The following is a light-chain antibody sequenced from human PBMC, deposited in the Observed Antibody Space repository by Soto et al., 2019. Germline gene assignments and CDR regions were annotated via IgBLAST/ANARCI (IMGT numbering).Light chain of an antibody. V-gene: IGLV2-8*01. CDR3: SSYAGINNLGV. CDR2: EVN. CDR1: SSDVGGYKY. J-gene: IGLJ1*01. Sequence: QSALTQPPSASGSPGQSVTISCTGTSSDVGGYKYVSWYQQHPGKAPKLMIFEVNKRPSGAPDRFSGSKSGNTASLTVSGLQAEDEADYYCSSYAGINNLGVFGTGTKVTVL.